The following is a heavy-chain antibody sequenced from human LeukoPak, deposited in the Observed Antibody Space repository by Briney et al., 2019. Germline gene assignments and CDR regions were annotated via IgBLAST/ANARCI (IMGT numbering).Heavy chain of an antibody. CDR1: GGSISSYY. J-gene: IGHJ3*02. Sequence: PSETLSLTCTVSGGSISSYYWSCIRQPPGKGMEWIGEINHSGSTNYNPSLKSRVTISVDTSKNQFSLKLSSVTAADTAVYYCASGYFDPFDIWGQGTMVTVSS. CDR2: INHSGST. D-gene: IGHD3-9*01. CDR3: ASGYFDPFDI. V-gene: IGHV4-34*01.